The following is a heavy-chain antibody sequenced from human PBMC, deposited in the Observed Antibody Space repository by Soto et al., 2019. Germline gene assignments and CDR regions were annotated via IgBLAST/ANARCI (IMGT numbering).Heavy chain of an antibody. Sequence: GGSLRLSCAASGFTFSSYSMNWVRQAPGKGLEWVSYISSSSSTIYYADSVKGRFTISRDNAKNSLYLQMNSLRAEDTAVYYCARDAPVQLWDAFDIWGQGTMVTVSS. V-gene: IGHV3-48*01. CDR3: ARDAPVQLWDAFDI. D-gene: IGHD5-18*01. CDR2: ISSSSSTI. J-gene: IGHJ3*02. CDR1: GFTFSSYS.